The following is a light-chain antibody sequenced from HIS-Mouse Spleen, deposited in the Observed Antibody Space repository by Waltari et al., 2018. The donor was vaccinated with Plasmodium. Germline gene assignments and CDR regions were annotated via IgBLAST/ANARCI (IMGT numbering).Light chain of an antibody. J-gene: IGLJ2*01. CDR2: DFS. CDR1: SRAVGGYNS. Sequence: QSALTQPRSVSGSPGQSVTISCTGTSRAVGGYNSVSWYQQHPGKAPKLMSYDFSKRPSGVPDRFSGSKSGNTAPLTISGLQAEDEADYYCCSYAGSYTLVFGGGTKLTVL. V-gene: IGLV2-11*01. CDR3: CSYAGSYTLV.